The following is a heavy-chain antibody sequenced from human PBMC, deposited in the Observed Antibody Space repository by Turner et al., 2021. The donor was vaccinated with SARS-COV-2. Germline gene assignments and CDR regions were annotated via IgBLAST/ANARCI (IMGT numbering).Heavy chain of an antibody. CDR2: IYSGGST. CDR3: AREIEDYVWGSYRRGY. Sequence: EVQLVESGGGLVQPGGSLRLSCAASGFTVSSNYMSWVRQAPGKGLEWVSIIYSGGSTYYADSVKGRFTISRDNTNNTLYLQMISLRAEDTAVYYCAREIEDYVWGSYRRGYWGQGTLVTVSS. V-gene: IGHV3-66*01. J-gene: IGHJ4*02. CDR1: GFTVSSNY. D-gene: IGHD3-16*02.